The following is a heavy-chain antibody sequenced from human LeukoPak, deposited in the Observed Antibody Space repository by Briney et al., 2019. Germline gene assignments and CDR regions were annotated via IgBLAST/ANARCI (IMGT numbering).Heavy chain of an antibody. D-gene: IGHD6-19*01. CDR3: ARGGYSSGWSYLYFEY. CDR1: GGSISSYY. V-gene: IGHV4-59*01. J-gene: IGHJ4*02. CDR2: ISYSGST. Sequence: PSETLSLTCTASGGSISSYYWSWIRQPPGKGLEWIGYISYSGSTNYNPSLKSRVTISVDTSKNQFSLKLNSVTAADTAVYYCARGGYSSGWSYLYFEYWGQGTLVTVSS.